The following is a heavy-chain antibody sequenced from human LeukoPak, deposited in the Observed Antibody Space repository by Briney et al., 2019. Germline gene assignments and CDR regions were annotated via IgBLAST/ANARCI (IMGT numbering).Heavy chain of an antibody. CDR3: AKGGTGWYGNWFDP. CDR2: ISGSGDRT. V-gene: IGHV3-23*01. J-gene: IGHJ5*02. D-gene: IGHD6-19*01. Sequence: GGSLRLSCAASGFTLTSYAMSWVRQAPGKGLEWVSAISGSGDRTYYTDSVKGRFTIPRDNSKNTLYVQMNNLRAEDTAIYYCAKGGTGWYGNWFDPWGQGTLVTVSS. CDR1: GFTLTSYA.